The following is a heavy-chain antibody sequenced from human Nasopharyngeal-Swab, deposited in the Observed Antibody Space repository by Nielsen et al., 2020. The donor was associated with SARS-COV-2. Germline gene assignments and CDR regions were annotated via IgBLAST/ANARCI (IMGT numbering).Heavy chain of an antibody. J-gene: IGHJ2*01. Sequence: GGSLRLSCAVSGFTVTRHYMTWVRQAPGKGLEWVAIFYVGGHTNVADSVKGRFSVSGDYSQNTLYLQMNNLRAEDTAVYYCARGGAYSTGPYASWYFDLWGRGTLVTISS. D-gene: IGHD6-25*01. CDR2: FYVGGHT. CDR3: ARGGAYSTGPYASWYFDL. V-gene: IGHV3-53*01. CDR1: GFTVTRHY.